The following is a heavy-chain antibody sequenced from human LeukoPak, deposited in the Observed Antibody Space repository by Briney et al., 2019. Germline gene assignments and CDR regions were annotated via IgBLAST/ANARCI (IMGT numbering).Heavy chain of an antibody. CDR1: GGSISSETSY. Sequence: SETLSHTCTVSGGSISSETSYWNWIRQPPGKGLDWIAGIYYSGNTYHNPSLKSRVTISVDTSKNQFSLKLSSVTAADTAVYYCARYASGSYFDYWGQGTLVTVSS. D-gene: IGHD1-26*01. CDR2: IYYSGNT. CDR3: ARYASGSYFDY. J-gene: IGHJ4*02. V-gene: IGHV4-39*01.